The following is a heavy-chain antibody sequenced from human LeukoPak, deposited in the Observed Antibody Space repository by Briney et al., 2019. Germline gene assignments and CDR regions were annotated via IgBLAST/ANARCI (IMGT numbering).Heavy chain of an antibody. CDR2: ISYDGRNK. CDR3: AKDYGRYSGYDFFPDY. V-gene: IGHV3-30*18. J-gene: IGHJ4*02. Sequence: GGSLRLSCAASGFTFTSYGMHWVRQAPGKGLEWVAVISYDGRNKYYADSVKGRFTMSGDNSKNTLYLQLNSLGAEDTAVYFCAKDYGRYSGYDFFPDYWGQGTLVTVSS. D-gene: IGHD5-12*01. CDR1: GFTFTSYG.